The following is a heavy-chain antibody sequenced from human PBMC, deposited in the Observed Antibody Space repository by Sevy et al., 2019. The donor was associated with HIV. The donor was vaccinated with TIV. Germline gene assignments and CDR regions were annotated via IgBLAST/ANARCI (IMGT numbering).Heavy chain of an antibody. V-gene: IGHV3-23*01. J-gene: IGHJ4*02. CDR3: AKDAVYSYGLYYFDY. Sequence: GGSLRLSCAASGFTFSSYAMSWVRQAPGKGLEWVSAISGSGGSTYYADSVKGRFTISRDNSKNTLYLQMNSLRAEDTAAYYCAKDAVYSYGLYYFDYWGQGTLVTVSS. CDR2: ISGSGGST. CDR1: GFTFSSYA. D-gene: IGHD5-18*01.